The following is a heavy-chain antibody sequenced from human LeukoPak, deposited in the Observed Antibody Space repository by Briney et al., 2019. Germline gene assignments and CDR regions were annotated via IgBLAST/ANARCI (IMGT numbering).Heavy chain of an antibody. D-gene: IGHD2-15*01. Sequence: SETLSLTCAVYGGSLSGHYWSCIRQPPGKGLEWIGEINHSGSTNYNPSLKSRVTISVDTSKNQFSLKLSSVTAAGTAVYYCARRASVAATLDYWGQGTLVTVSS. J-gene: IGHJ4*02. CDR3: ARRASVAATLDY. V-gene: IGHV4-34*01. CDR2: INHSGST. CDR1: GGSLSGHY.